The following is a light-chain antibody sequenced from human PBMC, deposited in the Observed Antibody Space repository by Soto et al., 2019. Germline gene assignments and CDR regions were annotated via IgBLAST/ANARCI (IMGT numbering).Light chain of an antibody. CDR1: QSITIY. J-gene: IGKJ5*01. CDR2: AAS. V-gene: IGKV1-39*01. Sequence: DIQMTQSPSSLSASVGDRVTIAFRASQSITIYLTCYQQKVGRAPKLLIFAASNLQSGVPSRSSCSGSGTDFALTISSLQPEDFATDYCQQSYSTPNTFGQGTRLDIK. CDR3: QQSYSTPNT.